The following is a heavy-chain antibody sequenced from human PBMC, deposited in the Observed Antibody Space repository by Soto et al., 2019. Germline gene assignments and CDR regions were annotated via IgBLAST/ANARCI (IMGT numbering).Heavy chain of an antibody. V-gene: IGHV4-31*02. Sequence: WTWIRQHPGKGLEWIGNIYYTGNKYYNPSLKSRVTISVDRSKNQFSLKLNSVTAADTAVYYCVRDHPVGYGMDVWGQGTTVTVSS. D-gene: IGHD1-26*01. J-gene: IGHJ6*02. CDR2: IYYTGNK. CDR3: VRDHPVGYGMDV.